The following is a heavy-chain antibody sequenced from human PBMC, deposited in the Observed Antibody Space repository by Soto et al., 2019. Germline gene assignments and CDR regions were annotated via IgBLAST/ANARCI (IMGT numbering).Heavy chain of an antibody. J-gene: IGHJ4*02. CDR2: ISGSGGST. CDR1: RFTVRSSV. CDR3: ATPEWELYALDH. D-gene: IGHD1-26*01. V-gene: IGHV3-23*01. Sequence: PAGCLELSSAASRFTVRSSVMAGFLQDPGKGLEWVSAISGSGGSTYYADSVKGRFTISRDNSKNTLYLQMNSLRAEDTAVYYCATPEWELYALDHSSQGTLVTVSS.